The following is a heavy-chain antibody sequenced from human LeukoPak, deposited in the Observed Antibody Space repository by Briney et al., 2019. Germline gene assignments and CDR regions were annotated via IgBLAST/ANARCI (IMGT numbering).Heavy chain of an antibody. CDR2: MNPNSGNT. CDR1: GYTFTSSD. CDR3: ARGQVNDYAFNY. Sequence: ASVKVSCKASGYTFTSSDINWVRQATGQGLEWMGWMNPNSGNTGYAQKFQGRVTMTRNTSISTAYMVLSSLRSEDTAVYYCARGQVNDYAFNYWGQGTLVTVSS. J-gene: IGHJ4*02. D-gene: IGHD4-17*01. V-gene: IGHV1-8*01.